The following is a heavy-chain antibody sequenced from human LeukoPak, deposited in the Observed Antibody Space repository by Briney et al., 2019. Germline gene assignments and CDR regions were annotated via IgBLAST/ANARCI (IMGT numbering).Heavy chain of an antibody. D-gene: IGHD3-10*01. Sequence: ASVKVSCKASGYTFTGYFLNWVRQAPGQGLEWMGWISAYNGNTNYAQKLQGRVTMTTDTSTSTAYMELRSLRSDDTAVYYCARANLPQGASGYYFDYWGQGTLVTVSS. CDR1: GYTFTGYF. CDR2: ISAYNGNT. J-gene: IGHJ4*02. V-gene: IGHV1-18*04. CDR3: ARANLPQGASGYYFDY.